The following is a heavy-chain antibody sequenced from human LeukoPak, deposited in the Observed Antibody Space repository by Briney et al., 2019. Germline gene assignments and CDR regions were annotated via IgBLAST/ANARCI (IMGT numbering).Heavy chain of an antibody. V-gene: IGHV4-61*01. Sequence: SETLSLTCTVSGGSVSSGSYYWSWIRQPPGKGLEWIGYIYYSRSTNYNPSLKSRVTISVDTSKNQFSLKLSSVTAADTAVYYCARDDGSGIAAAGTPYWGQGTLVTVSS. CDR3: ARDDGSGIAAAGTPY. CDR2: IYYSRST. D-gene: IGHD6-13*01. CDR1: GGSVSSGSYY. J-gene: IGHJ4*02.